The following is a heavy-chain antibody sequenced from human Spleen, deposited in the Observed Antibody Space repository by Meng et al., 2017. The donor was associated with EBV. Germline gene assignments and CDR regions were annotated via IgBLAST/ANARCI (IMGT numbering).Heavy chain of an antibody. Sequence: VPLLKWGVGLVNPAGTLSLSCAVYGGSFVDSHWTWIRQPPGKGLWWIGEIDHSGSTNQSPSLKRRVTISVDSSKTQFSLKLTSVTAADTAVYYCSSLSDSGFYWGQGTLVTVSS. CDR3: SSLSDSGFY. J-gene: IGHJ4*02. CDR2: IDHSGST. V-gene: IGHV4-34*01. D-gene: IGHD2-15*01. CDR1: GGSFVDSH.